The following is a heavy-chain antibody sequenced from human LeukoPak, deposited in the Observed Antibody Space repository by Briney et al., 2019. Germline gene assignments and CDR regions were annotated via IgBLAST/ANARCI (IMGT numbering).Heavy chain of an antibody. D-gene: IGHD3-10*01. Sequence: PGGSLRLSCVASGISISSSGMHWVRQAPGKGLEWVTFIRYHGGNIYYADSVKGRFTISRDNSKNTLYLQMNSLRIEDTAVHYCAKDFESYYGSGSDEWGQGTLVIVSS. CDR1: GISISSSG. CDR3: AKDFESYYGSGSDE. V-gene: IGHV3-30*02. J-gene: IGHJ4*02. CDR2: IRYHGGNI.